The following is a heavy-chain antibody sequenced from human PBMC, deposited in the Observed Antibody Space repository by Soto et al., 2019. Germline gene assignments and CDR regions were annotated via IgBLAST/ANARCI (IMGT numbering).Heavy chain of an antibody. V-gene: IGHV3-49*03. CDR3: TRDPTTDYGDYFYYYYGMDV. J-gene: IGHJ6*02. Sequence: GGSLRLSCTASGFTFGDYAMSWFRQAPWKGLEWVGFIRSKAYGGTTEYAASVKGRFTISRDDSKSIAYLQMNSLKTEDTAVYYCTRDPTTDYGDYFYYYYGMDVWGQGTTVTVSS. CDR1: GFTFGDYA. D-gene: IGHD4-17*01. CDR2: IRSKAYGGTT.